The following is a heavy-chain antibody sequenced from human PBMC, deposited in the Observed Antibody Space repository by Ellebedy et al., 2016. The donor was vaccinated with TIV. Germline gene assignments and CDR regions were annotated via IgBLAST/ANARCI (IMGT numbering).Heavy chain of an antibody. CDR3: SRSLDF. V-gene: IGHV3-7*01. CDR2: IRPDGSDK. Sequence: GESLKISCAASGFTFSDSWMDWVRQAPGRGLEWVANIRPDGSDKSYVDSVKGRFTISRDNAKNSLYLQMNTLRAEDTAVYYCSRSLDFWGQGTPVTVSS. J-gene: IGHJ4*02. CDR1: GFTFSDSW.